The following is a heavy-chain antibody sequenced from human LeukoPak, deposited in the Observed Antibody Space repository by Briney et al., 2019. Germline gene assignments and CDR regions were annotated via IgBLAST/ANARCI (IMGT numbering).Heavy chain of an antibody. J-gene: IGHJ6*03. Sequence: PGGSLRLSCAASGFTFSSYEMNWVRQAPGKGLEWVSYISTSGSTIYYADSVKGRFTISRDNAKNSLYLQMNSLRAEDTAVYFCAKSQYYYDRSGYFDLYYYMDVWGKGTTVTVSS. D-gene: IGHD3-22*01. CDR1: GFTFSSYE. CDR3: AKSQYYYDRSGYFDLYYYMDV. V-gene: IGHV3-48*03. CDR2: ISTSGSTI.